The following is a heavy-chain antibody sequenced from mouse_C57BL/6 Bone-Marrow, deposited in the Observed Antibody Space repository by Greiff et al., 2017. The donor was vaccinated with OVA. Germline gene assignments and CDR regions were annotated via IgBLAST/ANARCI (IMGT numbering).Heavy chain of an antibody. V-gene: IGHV1-50*01. CDR3: AGGNYYGSRTGAMDY. CDR2: IDPSDSYT. Sequence: QVQLQQPGAELVKPGASVKLSCKASGYTFTSYWMQWVKQRPGQGLEWIGEIDPSDSYTNYNQKFKGKATLTVDTSSSTAYMQLSSLTSEDSAVYYCAGGNYYGSRTGAMDYWGQGTSVTVSS. D-gene: IGHD1-1*01. J-gene: IGHJ4*01. CDR1: GYTFTSYW.